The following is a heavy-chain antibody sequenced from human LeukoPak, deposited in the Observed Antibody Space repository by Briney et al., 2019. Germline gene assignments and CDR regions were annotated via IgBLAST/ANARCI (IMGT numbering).Heavy chain of an antibody. V-gene: IGHV1-18*01. J-gene: IGHJ3*02. CDR1: GYTFTSYG. D-gene: IGHD2-15*01. CDR2: IRAYNGNT. CDR3: ASEKVYCSGGSSYRGLYAFDI. Sequence: ASVKVSCKASGYTFTSYGISWVRQAPGQGLEWMGWIRAYNGNTNYAQKLQGRVTMTTDTSTSTAYMELRSLRSDETAVYYSASEKVYCSGGSSYRGLYAFDIWGQGTMVTVSS.